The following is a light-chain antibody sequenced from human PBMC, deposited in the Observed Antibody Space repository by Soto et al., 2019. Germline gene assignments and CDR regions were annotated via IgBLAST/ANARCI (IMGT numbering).Light chain of an antibody. V-gene: IGKV3-20*01. J-gene: IGKJ1*01. CDR2: GAS. Sequence: EIVLTQSPGPLSWSPGERATLSSRPSQSFTSTSLAWYQQKPGQTPRLLIYGASRRAAGIPDRFSGSGSGTDFTLTISRLESEDIAVYYCQQYDSSPRTFGQGTRVEIK. CDR3: QQYDSSPRT. CDR1: QSFTSTS.